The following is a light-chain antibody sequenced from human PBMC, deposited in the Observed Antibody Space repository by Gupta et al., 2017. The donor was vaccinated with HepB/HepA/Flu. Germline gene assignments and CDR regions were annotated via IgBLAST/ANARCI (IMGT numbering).Light chain of an antibody. CDR3: ATCDDSLSGYV. CDR1: SSNIGSNY. V-gene: IGLV1-47*01. CDR2: RNN. J-gene: IGLJ1*01. Sequence: QSVLTQPPSASGTPGQRVTISCSGSSSNIGSNYVYWYQQFPGTAHKLLIYRNNQRPSGVPDRFSGSKSVTSASLAISGLRSDDEADYYCATCDDSLSGYVFGNGTNVTVL.